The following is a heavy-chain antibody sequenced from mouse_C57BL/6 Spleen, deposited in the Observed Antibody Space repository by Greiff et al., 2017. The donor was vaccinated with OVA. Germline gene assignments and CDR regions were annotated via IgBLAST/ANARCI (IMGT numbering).Heavy chain of an antibody. V-gene: IGHV1-50*01. D-gene: IGHD1-1*01. CDR1: GYTFTSYW. CDR3: ARRRYYGSATWFAY. J-gene: IGHJ3*01. Sequence: QVQLQQPGAELVKPGASVKLSCKASGYTFTSYWMQWVKQRPGQGLEWIGEIDPSDSYTNSNQKFKGKATLTVDTSSSTAYMQLSSRTSEDSAVDYCARRRYYGSATWFAYWGQGTLVTVAA. CDR2: IDPSDSYT.